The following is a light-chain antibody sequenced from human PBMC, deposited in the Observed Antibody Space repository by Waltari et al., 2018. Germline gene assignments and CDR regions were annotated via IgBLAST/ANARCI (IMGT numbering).Light chain of an antibody. Sequence: QSALTQPPSASGSPGQSVTISCTGTSRDIGSYNFVSWYQQHAGRAPKLIIHEVTKWPDGVPSRFSGSKAGNVASLTVSGLQAEDEADYYCSSYADTNTVVFGGGTKLTVL. CDR3: SSYADTNTVV. CDR2: EVT. J-gene: IGLJ2*01. V-gene: IGLV2-8*01. CDR1: SRDIGSYNF.